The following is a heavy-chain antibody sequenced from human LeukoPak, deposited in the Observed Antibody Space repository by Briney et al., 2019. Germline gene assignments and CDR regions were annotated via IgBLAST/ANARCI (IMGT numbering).Heavy chain of an antibody. Sequence: ASVTVSCKASGYTFTSYDINWVRQAPGQGLEWMGWMNPNSGNTGYAQKFQGRVTMTRNTSISTAYMELSSLRSEDTAVYYCARSLIAAAGNVYYGMDVWGQGTTVTVSS. J-gene: IGHJ6*02. D-gene: IGHD6-13*01. CDR2: MNPNSGNT. V-gene: IGHV1-8*01. CDR1: GYTFTSYD. CDR3: ARSLIAAAGNVYYGMDV.